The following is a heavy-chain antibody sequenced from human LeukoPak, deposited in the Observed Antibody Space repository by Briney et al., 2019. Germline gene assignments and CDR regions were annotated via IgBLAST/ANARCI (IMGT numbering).Heavy chain of an antibody. CDR1: GGSFSDFY. V-gene: IGHV4-34*01. D-gene: IGHD3-22*01. Sequence: SETLSLTCAVYGGSFSDFYWSWIRQAPGKGLEWIGEVNHGGSTNYNASLKSRVTISVDTSKNQFSLNLNSVTAADTAVYYCARGPGQYDSNPGYYFDYWGQGTLVTVSS. J-gene: IGHJ4*02. CDR2: VNHGGST. CDR3: ARGPGQYDSNPGYYFDY.